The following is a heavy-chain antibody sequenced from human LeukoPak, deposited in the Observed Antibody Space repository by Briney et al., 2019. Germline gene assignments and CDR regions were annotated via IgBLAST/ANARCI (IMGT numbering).Heavy chain of an antibody. D-gene: IGHD3-16*01. CDR1: GYSFTSNY. J-gene: IGHJ6*02. CDR3: ARGGQDYYYYYGMDV. CDR2: INPSGGST. V-gene: IGHV1-46*01. Sequence: ASVKVSCKASGYSFTSNYIHWVRQAPGQGLEWMGIINPSGGSTSYAQKFQGRVTMTRDTSTSTVYMELSSLRSEDTAVYYCARGGQDYYYYYGMDVWGQGTTVTVSS.